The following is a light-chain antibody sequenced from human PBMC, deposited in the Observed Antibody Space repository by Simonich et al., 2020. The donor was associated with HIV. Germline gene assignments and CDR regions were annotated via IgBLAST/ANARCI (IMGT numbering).Light chain of an antibody. Sequence: DIVMTQSPYSLAVSLGERATIDCKSRQSVLYSSNNKNYLAWYQQKPGQPPKLLIYWGSTRVSGVPDRCSGSGSGTDFTLTISSLQAEDVAVYYCQQYYSTPTWTFGQGTKVEIK. CDR1: QSVLYSSNNKNY. CDR2: WGS. CDR3: QQYYSTPTWT. V-gene: IGKV4-1*01. J-gene: IGKJ1*01.